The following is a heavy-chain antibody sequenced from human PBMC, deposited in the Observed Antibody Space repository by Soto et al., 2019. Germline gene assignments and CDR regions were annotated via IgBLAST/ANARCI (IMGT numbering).Heavy chain of an antibody. D-gene: IGHD4-17*01. CDR3: AKSGDGDPIDS. Sequence: QVQLQESGPELVKPSGTLSLTCTVSGDSISSKNWWTWVRQPPGKGLEWIGEIYHSGGTNYNPSLKSRVTISVDKSKNQFSLKLTSVTAADTALYYCAKSGDGDPIDSWGQGTLVTVSS. CDR2: IYHSGGT. J-gene: IGHJ4*02. V-gene: IGHV4-4*02. CDR1: GDSISSKNW.